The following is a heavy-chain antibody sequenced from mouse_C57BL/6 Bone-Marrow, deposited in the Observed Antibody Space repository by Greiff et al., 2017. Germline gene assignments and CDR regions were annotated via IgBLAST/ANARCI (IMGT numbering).Heavy chain of an antibody. V-gene: IGHV1-26*01. Sequence: VQLQQSGPELVKPGASVKISCKASGYTFTDYYMNWVKQSHGKSLEWIGDINPNNGGTSYNQKFKGKATLTVDKSSSTAYMELRSLTSEDSAVYYCARSDLFDYWGQGTTLTVSS. CDR1: GYTFTDYY. CDR3: ARSDLFDY. J-gene: IGHJ2*01. CDR2: INPNNGGT.